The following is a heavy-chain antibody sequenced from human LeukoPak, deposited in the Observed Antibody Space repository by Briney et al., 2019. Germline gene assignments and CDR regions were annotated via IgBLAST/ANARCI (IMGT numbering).Heavy chain of an antibody. D-gene: IGHD3-10*01. Sequence: LPGGSLRLSCAASGLILRSYAMSWVRQAPGKGLEWVSAISGSGGSTYYADSVKGRFTISRDNAKNTVYLQMNSLRVEDTAVYFCAKDPSESYNYGYLDYWGQGTLVTVSS. CDR3: AKDPSESYNYGYLDY. CDR2: ISGSGGST. J-gene: IGHJ4*02. CDR1: GLILRSYA. V-gene: IGHV3-23*01.